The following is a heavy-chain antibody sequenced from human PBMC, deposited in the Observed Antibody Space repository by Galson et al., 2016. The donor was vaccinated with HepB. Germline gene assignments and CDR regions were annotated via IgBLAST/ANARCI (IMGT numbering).Heavy chain of an antibody. CDR1: GFTFNSYA. Sequence: SLRLSCAASGFTFNSYAMSWVRQAPGKGLDWVSTISSSGVSTYYADSVKGRFTISRDNSKNTLYLQVNSLRADDTALYYCTRGGFNHAMDVWGHGTTVIVSS. V-gene: IGHV3-23*01. CDR2: ISSSGVST. D-gene: IGHD2-15*01. CDR3: TRGGFNHAMDV. J-gene: IGHJ6*02.